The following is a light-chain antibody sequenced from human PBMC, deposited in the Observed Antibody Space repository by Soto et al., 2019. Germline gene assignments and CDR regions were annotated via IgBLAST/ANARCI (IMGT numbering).Light chain of an antibody. J-gene: IGKJ1*01. Sequence: EIVLTQSPGTLSLSPGERATLSCRASQSVNSNYLAWYRRKPGQAPSLLIYGASTRATGIPGRFSGSGSGTDFTLTITRLEPEDCAVYYGQQYGSSPPTFGQGTKVEIK. V-gene: IGKV3-20*01. CDR3: QQYGSSPPT. CDR1: QSVNSNY. CDR2: GAS.